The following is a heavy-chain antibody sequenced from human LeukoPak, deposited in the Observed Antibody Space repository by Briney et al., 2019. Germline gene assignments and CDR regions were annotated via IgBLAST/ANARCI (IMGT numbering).Heavy chain of an antibody. CDR2: IYYSGST. CDR3: ARVGRVLRFLEWFDY. CDR1: GGSISSSSYY. V-gene: IGHV4-39*01. D-gene: IGHD3-3*01. J-gene: IGHJ5*01. Sequence: KPSGTLSLTCTVSGGSISSSSYYWGWIRQPPGKGLEWIGSIYYSGSTYYNPSLKSRVTISVDTSKNQFSLKLSSVTAADTAVYYCARVGRVLRFLEWFDYWGQGTLVTVSS.